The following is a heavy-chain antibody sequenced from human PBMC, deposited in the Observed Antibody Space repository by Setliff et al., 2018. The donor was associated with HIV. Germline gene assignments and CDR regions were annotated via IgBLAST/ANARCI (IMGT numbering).Heavy chain of an antibody. CDR2: IYWDDDK. V-gene: IGHV2-5*02. CDR1: GLSLSTSGVG. D-gene: IGHD6-19*01. J-gene: IGHJ6*02. CDR3: AHIVRSGWYPGDMDV. Sequence: SGPTLVNPTQTLTLTCTFSGLSLSTSGVGVGWIRQPPGKALEWLAVIYWDDDKRYSPSLKSRVTITKDTSKNQVVLTMTNMDPMDTATYYCAHIVRSGWYPGDMDVWGQGTPVTVSS.